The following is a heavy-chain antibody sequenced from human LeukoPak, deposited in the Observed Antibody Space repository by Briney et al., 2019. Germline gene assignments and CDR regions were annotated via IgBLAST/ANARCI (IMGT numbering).Heavy chain of an antibody. CDR3: ARDGCSSTSCYTPAWFDP. J-gene: IGHJ5*02. CDR2: IYYSGST. CDR1: GVSIDSSNYY. D-gene: IGHD2-2*02. V-gene: IGHV4-61*01. Sequence: SETLSLTCPVSGVSIDSSNYYWGWIRQPPGKGLEWIGYIYYSGSTNYNPSLKSRVTISVDTSKNQFSLRLSSVTAADTAVYYCARDGCSSTSCYTPAWFDPWGQGTLVTVSS.